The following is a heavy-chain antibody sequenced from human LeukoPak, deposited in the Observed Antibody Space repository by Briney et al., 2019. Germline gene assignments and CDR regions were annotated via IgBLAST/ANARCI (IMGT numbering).Heavy chain of an antibody. CDR2: IYYSGST. CDR3: ARSKVVVAAYHAFDI. D-gene: IGHD2-15*01. Sequence: PSETLSLTCTVSGGSISSSSYYWGWIRQPPGKGLEWIGSIYYSGSTYYNPSLKSRVTISVDKSKNQFSLKLSSVTAADTAVYYCARSKVVVAAYHAFDIWGQGTMVTVSS. V-gene: IGHV4-39*07. CDR1: GGSISSSSYY. J-gene: IGHJ3*02.